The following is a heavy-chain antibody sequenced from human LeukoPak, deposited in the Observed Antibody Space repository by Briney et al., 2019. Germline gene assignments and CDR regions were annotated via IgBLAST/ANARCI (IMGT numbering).Heavy chain of an antibody. CDR1: GYTFTSYG. Sequence: ASVKVSCKASGYTFTSYGISWVRQAPGQGLEWMGWISAYNGNTNYAQKLQGRVTMTTDTSTSTAYMELRSLRSEDTAVYYCARELGDDSSGYPDYWGQGTLVTVSS. CDR3: ARELGDDSSGYPDY. J-gene: IGHJ4*02. D-gene: IGHD3-22*01. V-gene: IGHV1-18*01. CDR2: ISAYNGNT.